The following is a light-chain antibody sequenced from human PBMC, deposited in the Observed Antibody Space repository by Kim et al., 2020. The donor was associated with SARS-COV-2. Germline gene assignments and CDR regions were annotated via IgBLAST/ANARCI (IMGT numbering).Light chain of an antibody. CDR2: KAS. CDR1: QSISSW. CDR3: QQYNSYST. V-gene: IGKV1-5*03. Sequence: DIQMTQSPSTLSASVGDRVTITCRASQSISSWLAWYQQKPGKAPKLLIYKASSLESGVPSRFSGSGSGTEFTLTISSLQPDDFATYYCQQYNSYSTFCQGTKLDI. J-gene: IGKJ2*01.